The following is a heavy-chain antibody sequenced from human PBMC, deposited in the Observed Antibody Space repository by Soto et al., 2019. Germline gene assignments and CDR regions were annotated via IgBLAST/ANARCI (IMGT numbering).Heavy chain of an antibody. CDR1: GGPTTNPEDN. CDR2: ITYSGNT. D-gene: IGHD2-21*02. Sequence: LAPTCTSSGGPTTNPEDNWTWIRQPPGKGLEYIGYITYSGNTFYKSSLKSRIKMSVDTSKNQFSLRLTSVTPADPAVYYGARERPHVHDTAGPSEY. V-gene: IGHV4-30-4*01. CDR3: ARERPHVHDTAGPSEY. J-gene: IGHJ1*01.